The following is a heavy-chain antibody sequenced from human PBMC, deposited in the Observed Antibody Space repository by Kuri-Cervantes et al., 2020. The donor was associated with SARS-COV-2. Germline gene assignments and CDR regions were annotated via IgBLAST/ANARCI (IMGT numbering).Heavy chain of an antibody. CDR3: AKTSKSASSWFGHFDY. CDR2: TSYNGKEN. J-gene: IGHJ4*02. D-gene: IGHD6-13*01. V-gene: IGHV3-30*18. Sequence: AGSLRLSCVASGFSLRDFGMHWVRQAPGKGLEWVAATSYNGKENYYGDSVKGRFTISRDNSKNTLYLEMDSLRTDDTAVYFCAKTSKSASSWFGHFDYWGQGSLVTVSS. CDR1: GFSLRDFG.